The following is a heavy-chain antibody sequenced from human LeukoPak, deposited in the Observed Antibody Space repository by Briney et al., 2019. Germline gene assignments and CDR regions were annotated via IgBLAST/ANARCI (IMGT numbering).Heavy chain of an antibody. CDR1: GGSISSYY. CDR3: ARGQGTVTTH. D-gene: IGHD4-11*01. Sequence: SETLSLTCTVSGGSISSYYWSWIRQPPGKGLEWIGYIYYSGSTNYNPSLKSRVTISVDTSKNQFSLNLSSVAAADTAVYYCARGQGTVTTHWGQGTLVTVSS. V-gene: IGHV4-59*12. J-gene: IGHJ4*02. CDR2: IYYSGST.